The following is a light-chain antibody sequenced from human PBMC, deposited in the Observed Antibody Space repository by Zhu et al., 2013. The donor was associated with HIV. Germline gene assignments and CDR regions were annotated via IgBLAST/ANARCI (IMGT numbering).Light chain of an antibody. V-gene: IGKV3-15*01. CDR3: QEYDTWPPG. J-gene: IGKJ2*01. Sequence: EIVMTQSPVILSVSPGERATLSCRASQRISTNLAWYQQKPGQAPRLLIYGVSSRATGVTARFTGSGSGTEFTLTISSLQSEDFAVYHCQEYDTWPPGFGQGTRLEVK. CDR1: QRISTN. CDR2: GVS.